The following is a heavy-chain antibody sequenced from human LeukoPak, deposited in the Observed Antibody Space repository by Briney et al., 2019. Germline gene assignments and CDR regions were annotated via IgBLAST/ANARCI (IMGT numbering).Heavy chain of an antibody. J-gene: IGHJ5*02. CDR1: GGTFTIYA. CDR3: ARGREAAAGTGNWFDP. V-gene: IGHV1-69*13. D-gene: IGHD6-13*01. CDR2: IIPIFGTA. Sequence: SVKVSCKASGGTFTIYAISWVGQAPGQGREWMGGIIPIFGTANYAQKFQGRVTISADESTSTAYMELSSLRSEDTAVYYCARGREAAAGTGNWFDPWGQGILVTVSS.